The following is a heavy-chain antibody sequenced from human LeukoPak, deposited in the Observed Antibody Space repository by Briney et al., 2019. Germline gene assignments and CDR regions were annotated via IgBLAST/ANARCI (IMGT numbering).Heavy chain of an antibody. Sequence: SVKVSCKASGATFTSYAISWVRQAPGQGLEWMGGIIPIFGTANYAQKFQGRVTITADESTSTAYMELSSLRSEDTAVYYCARAGRVRYYYGMDVWGKGTTVTVSS. D-gene: IGHD3-10*01. CDR2: IIPIFGTA. V-gene: IGHV1-69*01. CDR3: ARAGRVRYYYGMDV. J-gene: IGHJ6*04. CDR1: GATFTSYA.